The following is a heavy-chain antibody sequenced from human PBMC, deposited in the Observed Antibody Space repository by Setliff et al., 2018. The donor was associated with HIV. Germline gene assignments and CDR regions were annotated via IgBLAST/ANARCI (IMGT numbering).Heavy chain of an antibody. CDR2: ISAYNGNT. D-gene: IGHD1-1*01. Sequence: ASVQVSCKASGYTFTSYGISWVRQAPGQGLEWMGWISAYNGNTNYAQKLQGRVTMTTDTSTSTAYMELRSLRPDDTAVYYCARRARESTALHSDWNDVLFFDYWGQGTLVTVSS. J-gene: IGHJ4*02. V-gene: IGHV1-18*01. CDR3: ARRARESTALHSDWNDVLFFDY. CDR1: GYTFTSYG.